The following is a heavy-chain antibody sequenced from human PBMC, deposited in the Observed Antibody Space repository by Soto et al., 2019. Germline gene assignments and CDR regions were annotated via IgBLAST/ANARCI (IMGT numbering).Heavy chain of an antibody. CDR1: GDSVSSNSAA. D-gene: IGHD2-15*01. CDR2: TYYRSKWYN. J-gene: IGHJ4*02. Sequence: KQSQTLSLTCAISGDSVSSNSAAWNWIRQSPSRGLEWLGRTYYRSKWYNDYAVSVKSRITINPDTSKNQFSLQLNSVTPEDTAVYYCARDLDCSGGSCYPGTPFDYWGQGTLVTVSS. V-gene: IGHV6-1*01. CDR3: ARDLDCSGGSCYPGTPFDY.